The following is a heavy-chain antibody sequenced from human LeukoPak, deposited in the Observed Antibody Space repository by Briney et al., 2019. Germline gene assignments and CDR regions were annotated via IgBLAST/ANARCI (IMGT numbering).Heavy chain of an antibody. V-gene: IGHV1-8*01. CDR3: GRVKNSGHDPVRGKRKFNRNDRRSYYFDY. D-gene: IGHD5-12*01. CDR2: MNPNSGKT. CDR1: GYTLTSYD. Sequence: GASVKVSCKASGYTLTSYDINWVRQATGQGLEWMGWMNPNSGKTGYAQKFQGRVTMTRNTSLSTAYMELSSLRPEDTAVYYCGRVKNSGHDPVRGKRKFNRNDRRSYYFDYWGQGTLVTVSS. J-gene: IGHJ4*02.